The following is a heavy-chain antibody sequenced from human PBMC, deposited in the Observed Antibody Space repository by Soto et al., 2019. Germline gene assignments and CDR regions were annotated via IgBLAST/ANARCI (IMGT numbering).Heavy chain of an antibody. CDR3: ARGTPKGKWKYGMDV. CDR2: INHSGST. Sequence: SETLSLTCAVYGGSFSGYYWSWIRQPPGKGLEWIGEINHSGSTNYNPSLKSRVTISVDTSKNQFSLKLSSVTAADTAVYYCARGTPKGKWKYGMDVWGQGTTVTVSS. CDR1: GGSFSGYY. D-gene: IGHD1-1*01. J-gene: IGHJ6*02. V-gene: IGHV4-34*01.